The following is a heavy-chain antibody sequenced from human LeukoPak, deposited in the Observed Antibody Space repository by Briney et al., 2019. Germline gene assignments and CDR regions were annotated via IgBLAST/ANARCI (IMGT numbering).Heavy chain of an antibody. J-gene: IGHJ4*02. Sequence: SETLSLTCAVYGASSSDYYWSWLRQSPGKGLEWIGEINHSGNTMYNPSLESRVTVSGDPSKNQFSLKLSSVTAADTAVYYCAIAQRWGISVRWTFDNWGQGTLVTVSS. D-gene: IGHD7-27*01. CDR3: AIAQRWGISVRWTFDN. CDR2: INHSGNT. CDR1: GASSSDYY. V-gene: IGHV4-34*01.